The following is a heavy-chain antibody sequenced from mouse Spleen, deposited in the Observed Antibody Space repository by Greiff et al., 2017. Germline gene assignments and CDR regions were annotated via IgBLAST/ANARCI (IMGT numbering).Heavy chain of an antibody. CDR1: GFSLTGYG. Sequence: QVQLKESGPGLVAPSQSLSITCTVSGFSLTGYGVNWVRQPPGKGLEWLGMIWGDGSTDYNSALKSRLSISKDNSKSQVFLKMNSLQTDDTARYYCARHYDYDEGWFAYWGQGTLVTVSA. D-gene: IGHD2-4*01. J-gene: IGHJ3*01. V-gene: IGHV2-6-7*01. CDR2: IWGDGST. CDR3: ARHYDYDEGWFAY.